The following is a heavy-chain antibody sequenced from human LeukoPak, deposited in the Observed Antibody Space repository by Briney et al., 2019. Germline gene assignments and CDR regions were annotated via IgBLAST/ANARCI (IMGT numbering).Heavy chain of an antibody. CDR1: GGSFSGYY. Sequence: SETLSLTCAVYGGSFSGYYWSWIRQPPGKGLEWIGEINHSGSTNYNPPLKSRVTISVDTSKNQFSLKLSSVTAADTAVYYCARAAYYGGNSVVYYYYYMDVWGKGTTVTVSS. J-gene: IGHJ6*03. D-gene: IGHD4-23*01. CDR3: ARAAYYGGNSVVYYYYYMDV. V-gene: IGHV4-34*01. CDR2: INHSGST.